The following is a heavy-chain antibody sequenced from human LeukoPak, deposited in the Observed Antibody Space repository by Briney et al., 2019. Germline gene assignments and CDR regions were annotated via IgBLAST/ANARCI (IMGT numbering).Heavy chain of an antibody. J-gene: IGHJ5*02. CDR1: VYTFLGYY. V-gene: IGHV1-2*02. D-gene: IGHD3-3*01. CDR2: INPNSGDT. Sequence: GASVKVSCKASVYTFLGYYMHWVRQAPGQGLEWMGWINPNSGDTNYAQKFQGRVTMTRDTSISTAYMELSSLRSDDTAVYYCARDGDYWSGYYIGWFDTWGQGTLVTVSS. CDR3: ARDGDYWSGYYIGWFDT.